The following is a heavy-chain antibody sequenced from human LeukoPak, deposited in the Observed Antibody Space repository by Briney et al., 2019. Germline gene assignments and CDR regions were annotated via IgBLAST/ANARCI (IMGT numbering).Heavy chain of an antibody. CDR1: GFSFHDYD. CDR3: AKALATVTTAFDY. CDR2: ISWNSGSI. Sequence: GGSLRLSCAASGFSFHDYDMHWVRQAPGKGLEWVSGISWNSGSIGYADSVKGRFTISRDNAKNSLYLQMNSLRAEDTALYYCAKALATVTTAFDYWGQGTLVIVSS. V-gene: IGHV3-9*01. D-gene: IGHD4-17*01. J-gene: IGHJ4*02.